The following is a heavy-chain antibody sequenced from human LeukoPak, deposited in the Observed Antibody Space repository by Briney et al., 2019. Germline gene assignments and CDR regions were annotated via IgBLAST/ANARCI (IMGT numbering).Heavy chain of an antibody. CDR2: ITDSGGDT. D-gene: IGHD3-3*01. CDR3: AKGLRFVLGAFDI. V-gene: IGHV3-23*01. J-gene: IGHJ3*02. Sequence: GGSLRLSCAASGFTVSSNYMSWVRQAPGKGLEWFSAITDSGGDTYYADSVKGRFTISRDNSKNTLYLQMNSLRAEDTAVYYCAKGLRFVLGAFDIWGQGTMVTVSS. CDR1: GFTVSSNY.